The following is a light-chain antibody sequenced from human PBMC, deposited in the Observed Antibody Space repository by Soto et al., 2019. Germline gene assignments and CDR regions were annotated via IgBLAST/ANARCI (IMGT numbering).Light chain of an antibody. J-gene: IGKJ5*01. CDR2: GAS. CDR3: QQYNNWPPIT. Sequence: EIVVTQSLVTLSVSPGERATLSWKASQSVSSYLAWYQHKPGHAPRLLIYGASTRATAIPARFSGSGSGTEFTLTISSLQSEDFAVYYCQQYNNWPPITFGQGTRLEIK. V-gene: IGKV3-15*01. CDR1: QSVSSY.